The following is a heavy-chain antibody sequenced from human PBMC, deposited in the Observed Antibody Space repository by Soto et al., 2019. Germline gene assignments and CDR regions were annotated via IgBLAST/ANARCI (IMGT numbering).Heavy chain of an antibody. D-gene: IGHD2-2*01. CDR2: ISGSGGST. J-gene: IGHJ6*03. Sequence: GGSLRLSCAASGFTFSSYWMHWVRQAPGKGLEWVSRISGSGGSTYYADSVKGRFTISRDNSKNTLYLQMNSLRAEDTAVYYCAKKARGDIVVVPAAIPSYYYMDVWGKGTTVTVSS. CDR3: AKKARGDIVVVPAAIPSYYYMDV. CDR1: GFTFSSYW. V-gene: IGHV3-23*01.